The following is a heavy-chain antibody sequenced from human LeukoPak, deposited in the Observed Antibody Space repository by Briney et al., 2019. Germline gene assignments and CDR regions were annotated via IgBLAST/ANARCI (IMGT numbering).Heavy chain of an antibody. Sequence: SETLSLTCSVSGGSVSSSSYFWGWIRQPPGKGLEWVGSRYYSMNTYYNPSLKSRVTISVDTSKNQFSLKVSPVTAADTAVYYCARGAPYSSSWPDWGQGTLVTVSS. D-gene: IGHD6-13*01. CDR1: GGSVSSSSYF. J-gene: IGHJ4*02. CDR2: RYYSMNT. CDR3: ARGAPYSSSWPD. V-gene: IGHV4-39*01.